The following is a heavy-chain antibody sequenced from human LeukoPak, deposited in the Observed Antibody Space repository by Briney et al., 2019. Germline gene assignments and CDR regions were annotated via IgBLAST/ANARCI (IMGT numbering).Heavy chain of an antibody. CDR3: ARALTKASAAVPFNY. J-gene: IGHJ4*02. CDR2: TYYRSKWYN. V-gene: IGHV6-1*01. CDR1: GDSVSSNSA. D-gene: IGHD2-2*01. Sequence: SQTLSLTCAISGDSVSSNSAWNWIRQFPSRVLEWLGRTYYRSKWYNDYAVSVKSRITINPDTSKNQFSLHLNSVTPEDTAVYYCARALTKASAAVPFNYWGQGTLVTVSS.